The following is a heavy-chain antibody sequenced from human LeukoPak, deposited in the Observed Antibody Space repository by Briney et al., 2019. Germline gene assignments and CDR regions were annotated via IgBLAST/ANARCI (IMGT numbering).Heavy chain of an antibody. J-gene: IGHJ4*02. Sequence: GESLKISCKGSGYSFTSYWIGWVRQMPGKGLEWMGIIYPCDSDTRYSPSFQGQVTISADKSISTAYLQWSSLKASDTAMYYCARGAGYSSSWYRFDYWGQGTLVTVSS. V-gene: IGHV5-51*01. CDR1: GYSFTSYW. CDR3: ARGAGYSSSWYRFDY. CDR2: IYPCDSDT. D-gene: IGHD6-13*01.